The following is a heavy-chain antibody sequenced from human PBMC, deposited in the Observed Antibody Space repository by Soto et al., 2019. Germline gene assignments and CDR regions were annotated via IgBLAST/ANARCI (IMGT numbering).Heavy chain of an antibody. J-gene: IGHJ4*02. Sequence: SETLSLTCTVSGGSISSSSYYWGWIRQPPGKGLEWIGSIYYSGSANYNPSLKSLVTISVDFSKSQFSLRLTSVTAADTAVYYCARYNAASGTYYFDFWGQGALVTVS. V-gene: IGHV4-39*07. CDR1: GGSISSSSYY. D-gene: IGHD6-13*01. CDR2: IYYSGSA. CDR3: ARYNAASGTYYFDF.